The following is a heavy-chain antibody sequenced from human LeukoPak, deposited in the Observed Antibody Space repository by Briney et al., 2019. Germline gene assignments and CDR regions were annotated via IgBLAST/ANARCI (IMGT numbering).Heavy chain of an antibody. D-gene: IGHD4-11*01. CDR3: AREAPTVTSEDYYYYYMDV. CDR1: GGSISSGGYY. V-gene: IGHV4-31*03. J-gene: IGHJ6*03. CDR2: IYYSGST. Sequence: SETLSLTCTVSGGSISSGGYYWSRIRQHPGKGLEWIGYIYYSGSTYYNPSLKSRVTISVDTSKNQFSLKLSSVTAADTAVYYCAREAPTVTSEDYYYYYMDVWGKGTTATVSS.